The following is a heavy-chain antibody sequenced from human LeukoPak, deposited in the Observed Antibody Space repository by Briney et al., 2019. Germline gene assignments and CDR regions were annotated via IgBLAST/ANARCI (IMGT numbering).Heavy chain of an antibody. Sequence: GASVKVSCKASGYTFTSYIHWARQAPGQGLEWMGIIYPGGGSTSYAQKFQGRVTMTRDMSTSTVYMELSSLRSEDTAVYYCARCSPGDSSNFYAVLQYWGQGTQVTVST. V-gene: IGHV1-46*01. J-gene: IGHJ4*02. D-gene: IGHD3-22*01. CDR3: ARCSPGDSSNFYAVLQY. CDR1: GYTFTSY. CDR2: IYPGGGST.